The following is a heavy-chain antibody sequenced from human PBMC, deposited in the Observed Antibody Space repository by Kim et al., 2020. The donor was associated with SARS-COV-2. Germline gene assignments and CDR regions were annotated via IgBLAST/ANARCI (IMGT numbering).Heavy chain of an antibody. CDR2: IYYSGST. CDR1: GGSISSSSYY. D-gene: IGHD6-19*01. J-gene: IGHJ4*02. CDR3: ARHGRPGIAVAATVY. Sequence: SETLSLTCTVSGGSISSSSYYWGWIRQPPGKGLEWIGSIYYSGSTYYNPSLKSRVTISVDTSKNQFSLKLSSVTAADTAVYYCARHGRPGIAVAATVYWGQGTLVTVSS. V-gene: IGHV4-39*01.